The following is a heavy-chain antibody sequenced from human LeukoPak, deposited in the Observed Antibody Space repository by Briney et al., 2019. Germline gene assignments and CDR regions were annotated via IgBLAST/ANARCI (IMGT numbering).Heavy chain of an antibody. CDR1: GFTFSSYG. CDR2: ISYDGSNK. D-gene: IGHD6-19*01. Sequence: GRSLRLSCAASGFTFSSYGMHWVRQAPGKGLEWVAVISYDGSNKYYADSVKGRSTISRDNAKNTLYLQMNSLRVDDTAFYFCVRRAVEGDYFDYWGQGTLVTVSS. CDR3: VRRAVEGDYFDY. V-gene: IGHV3-30*03. J-gene: IGHJ4*02.